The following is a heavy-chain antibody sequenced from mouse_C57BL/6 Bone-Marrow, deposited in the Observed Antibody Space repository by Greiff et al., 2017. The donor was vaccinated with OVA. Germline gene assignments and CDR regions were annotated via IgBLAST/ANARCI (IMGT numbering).Heavy chain of an antibody. V-gene: IGHV1-15*01. CDR3: TGGTYYDPNY. D-gene: IGHD2-4*01. CDR1: GYTFTDYE. Sequence: QVQLKESGAELVRPGASVTLSCKASGYTFTDYEMHWVKQTPVHGLEWIGAIDPETGGTAYNQKFKGKAILTADKSSSTAYMELRSLTSEDSAVYYCTGGTYYDPNYWGQGTTLTVSS. CDR2: IDPETGGT. J-gene: IGHJ2*01.